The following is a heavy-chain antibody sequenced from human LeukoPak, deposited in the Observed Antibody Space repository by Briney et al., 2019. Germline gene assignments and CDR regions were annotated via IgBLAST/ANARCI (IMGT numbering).Heavy chain of an antibody. CDR1: GYTFTGYY. V-gene: IGHV1-2*02. J-gene: IGHJ4*02. D-gene: IGHD6-19*01. CDR3: ARGGSSSGWLISYYFDY. Sequence: ASVKVSCKASGYTFTGYYMHWVRQAPGQGLEWMGWINPNSGGTNYAQKFRGRVTMTRDTSISTAYMELSGLRSDDTAVYYCARGGSSSGWLISYYFDYWGQGTLVTVSS. CDR2: INPNSGGT.